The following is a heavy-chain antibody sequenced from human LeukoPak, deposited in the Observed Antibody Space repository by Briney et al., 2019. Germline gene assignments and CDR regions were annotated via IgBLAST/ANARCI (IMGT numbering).Heavy chain of an antibody. V-gene: IGHV4-4*09. J-gene: IGHJ4*02. CDR2: IYSTEST. D-gene: IGHD1-1*01. CDR1: GGSISTYY. CDR3: ARRRTTGTTGYFDY. Sequence: PSETLSLTCTVSGGSISTYYWSWIRQPPGKGLEWIGYIYSTESTNYNPSLEGRVTISVDTSKNQFTLMLSSVTAADTAFYYCARRRTTGTTGYFDYWGQGILVTVSS.